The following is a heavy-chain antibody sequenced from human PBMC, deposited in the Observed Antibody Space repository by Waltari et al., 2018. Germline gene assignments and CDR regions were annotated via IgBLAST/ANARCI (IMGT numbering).Heavy chain of an antibody. J-gene: IGHJ5*02. D-gene: IGHD6-13*01. CDR3: ASSAGYSSSWYYWFDP. V-gene: IGHV1-69*01. CDR1: GGTFSSYA. CDR2: IIPIFGTA. Sequence: QVQLVQSGAEVKKPGSSVKVSCKASGGTFSSYAISWVRQAPGQGLEWMGGIIPIFGTANYAQKFQGRVTMTADESTSTAYMELSSLRSEDTAVYYCASSAGYSSSWYYWFDPWGQGTLVTVSS.